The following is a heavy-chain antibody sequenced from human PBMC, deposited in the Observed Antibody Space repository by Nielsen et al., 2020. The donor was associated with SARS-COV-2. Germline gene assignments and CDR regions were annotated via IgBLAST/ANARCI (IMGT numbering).Heavy chain of an antibody. CDR1: GFTFSSYG. V-gene: IGHV3-30*18. Sequence: GGSLRLSCAASGFTFSSYGMHWVRQAPGKGLEWVAVISYDEGSNKYYADSVQGRFTISRDNSKNTLFLQMNSLRAEDTAVYYCTKLLGSGPTYFFYMDVWGKGTTVTVSS. CDR3: TKLLGSGPTYFFYMDV. CDR2: ISYDEGSNK. D-gene: IGHD1-1*01. J-gene: IGHJ6*03.